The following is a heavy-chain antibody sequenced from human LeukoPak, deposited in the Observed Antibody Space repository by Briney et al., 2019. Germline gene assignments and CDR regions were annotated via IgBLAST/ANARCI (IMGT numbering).Heavy chain of an antibody. V-gene: IGHV1-18*01. J-gene: IGHJ4*02. CDR3: VIDRSYSSGWYPRGNFDY. CDR2: ISAYNGNT. Sequence: ASVKVSCKASGYTFTKYGFSWVRQAPGQGLEWMGWISAYNGNTKYAEKFQGRVTMTTDTSTSTADMELRSLRSDDTAVYYCVIDRSYSSGWYPRGNFDYWGQGTLVTVSS. D-gene: IGHD6-19*01. CDR1: GYTFTKYG.